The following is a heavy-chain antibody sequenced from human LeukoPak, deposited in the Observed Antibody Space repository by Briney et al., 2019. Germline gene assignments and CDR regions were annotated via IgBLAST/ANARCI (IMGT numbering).Heavy chain of an antibody. D-gene: IGHD5-18*01. J-gene: IGHJ4*02. CDR2: IRSAGSNK. V-gene: IGHV3-30*02. CDR3: AKDLQLWTYYFDY. Sequence: GGSLRLSCAASGFTFSSYGMHWVRQAPGKGLEWVAFIRSAGSNKYYADSVKGRFTISRGNSKNTLYLQMNSLRAEDTAVYYCAKDLQLWTYYFDYWGQGTLVTVSS. CDR1: GFTFSSYG.